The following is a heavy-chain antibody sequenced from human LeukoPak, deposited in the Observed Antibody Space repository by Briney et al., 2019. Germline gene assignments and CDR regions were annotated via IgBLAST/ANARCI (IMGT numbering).Heavy chain of an antibody. CDR1: GYTFTGYY. Sequence: GASVKVSCKASGYTFTGYYMHWVRQAPGQGLEWMGWINPNSGGTKYAQKFQGRVTMTTDTSISTAYMELSGLRSDDMAVYYCARGFVYCGGDCYQSERACDIWGQGTMVSVSS. CDR3: ARGFVYCGGDCYQSERACDI. J-gene: IGHJ3*02. CDR2: INPNSGGT. V-gene: IGHV1-2*02. D-gene: IGHD2-21*01.